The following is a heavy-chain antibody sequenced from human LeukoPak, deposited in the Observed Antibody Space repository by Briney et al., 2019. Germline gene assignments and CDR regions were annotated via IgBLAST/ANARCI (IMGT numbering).Heavy chain of an antibody. CDR3: ARDTGGGYSCYDC. CDR1: GFTFSSYW. V-gene: IGHV3-7*01. Sequence: GGSLRLSCAASGFTFSSYWMTWIRQAPGKGLEWVANIKQDGSEKYYVDSVKGQFTISRDNAKNSLYLQMNSLRAEDTAVYYCARDTGGGYSCYDCWGQGTLVTVSS. CDR2: IKQDGSEK. D-gene: IGHD5-18*01. J-gene: IGHJ4*02.